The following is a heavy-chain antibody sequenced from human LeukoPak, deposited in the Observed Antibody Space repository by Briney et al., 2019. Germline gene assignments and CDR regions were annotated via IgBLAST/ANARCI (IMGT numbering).Heavy chain of an antibody. CDR3: ARDRDSSGIFDY. CDR1: GFTLSSYA. Sequence: PGRSLRLSCAASGFTLSSYAMHWVRQAPGKGLEWVAVISYDGSNKYYADSVKGRFTISRDNSKNTLYLQMNSLRAEDTAVYYCARDRDSSGIFDYWGQGTLVTVSS. CDR2: ISYDGSNK. V-gene: IGHV3-30*04. D-gene: IGHD6-19*01. J-gene: IGHJ4*02.